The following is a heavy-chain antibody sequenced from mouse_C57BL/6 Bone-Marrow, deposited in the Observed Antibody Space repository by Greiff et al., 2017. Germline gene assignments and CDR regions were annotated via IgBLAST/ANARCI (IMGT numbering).Heavy chain of an antibody. D-gene: IGHD1-1*01. V-gene: IGHV1-69*01. J-gene: IGHJ4*01. CDR2: IDPSDSYT. CDR1: GYTFTSYW. CDR3: ARITTVVATVYAMDY. Sequence: QVQLQQPGAELVMPGASVKLSCKASGYTFTSYWMHWVKQRPGQGLEWIGEIDPSDSYTNYNQKFKGKSTLTVDKSSSTAYMQLSSLTSEDSAVYYCARITTVVATVYAMDYWGQGTSVTVSS.